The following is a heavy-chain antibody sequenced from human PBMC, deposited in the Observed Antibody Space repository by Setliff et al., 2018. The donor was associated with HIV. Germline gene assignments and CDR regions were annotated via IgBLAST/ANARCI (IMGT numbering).Heavy chain of an antibody. CDR3: ARDRRGYYYGSGSCYMDV. D-gene: IGHD3-10*01. CDR2: IYYSGST. Sequence: ETLSLTCTVSGGSISSSSYYWGWIRQPPGKGLEWIGSIYYSGSTYYNPSLKSRVTISGDTSKNQFSLKLSSVTAADTAVYYCARDRRGYYYGSGSCYMDVWGTGTTVTVSS. CDR1: GGSISSSSYY. V-gene: IGHV4-39*02. J-gene: IGHJ6*03.